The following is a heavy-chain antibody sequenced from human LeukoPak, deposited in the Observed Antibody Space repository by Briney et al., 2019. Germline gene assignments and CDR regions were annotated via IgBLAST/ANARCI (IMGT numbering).Heavy chain of an antibody. CDR1: GSRFTSYW. CDR3: ARGLGYSGSWYFDY. V-gene: IGHV5-51*01. CDR2: IYAGDSDT. Sequence: GESLQISCKGSGSRFTSYWIAWLRQMPGKGLESMVIIYAGDSDTRYRPSFKGQVTISGDKSISTAYLQWSSLKASDTAMYYCARGLGYSGSWYFDYWGQGTLVTVSS. D-gene: IGHD6-13*01. J-gene: IGHJ4*02.